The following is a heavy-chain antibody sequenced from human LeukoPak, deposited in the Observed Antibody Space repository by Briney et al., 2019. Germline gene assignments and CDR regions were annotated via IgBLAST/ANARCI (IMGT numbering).Heavy chain of an antibody. V-gene: IGHV1-18*01. CDR2: ISTYNGNA. CDR1: GYTFTSYG. J-gene: IGHJ4*02. Sequence: ASVKVSCKASGYTFTSYGISLVRQAPGQGLEWMGWISTYNGNANYAQRLQGRVTMTTDTSTSTAYMELTSLRSDDTALYCRARDIGGTTSDYWGQGTLVTVSS. D-gene: IGHD2-2*01. CDR3: ARDIGGTTSDY.